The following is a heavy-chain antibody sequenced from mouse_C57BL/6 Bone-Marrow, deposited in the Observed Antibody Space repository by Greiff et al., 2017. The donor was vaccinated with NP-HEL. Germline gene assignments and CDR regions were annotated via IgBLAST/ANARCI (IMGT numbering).Heavy chain of an antibody. CDR3: ARSTTVVATPYYAMDY. D-gene: IGHD1-1*01. CDR1: GFSLTSYG. J-gene: IGHJ4*01. CDR2: IWSDGST. V-gene: IGHV2-6*03. Sequence: QVQLKESGPGLVAPSQSLSITCTVSGFSLTSYGVHWVRQPPGKGLEWLVVIWSDGSTTYNSALKSRLSISKDNSKSQVFLKMNSLQTDDTAMYYCARSTTVVATPYYAMDYWGQGTSVTVSS.